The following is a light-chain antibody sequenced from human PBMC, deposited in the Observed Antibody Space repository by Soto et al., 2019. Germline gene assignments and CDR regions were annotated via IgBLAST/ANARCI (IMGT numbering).Light chain of an antibody. CDR2: DVS. CDR1: SSDVGGYNY. V-gene: IGLV2-14*01. J-gene: IGLJ1*01. CDR3: SSYTTSDTRQIV. Sequence: QSALTQPASVSGSTRQSITISCTGTSSDVGGYNYVSWYQQHPGKAPKFMIYDVSNRPSGVSNRFSGSKSGNTASLTISGLQAEDEADYYCSSYTTSDTRQIVFGTGTRSPS.